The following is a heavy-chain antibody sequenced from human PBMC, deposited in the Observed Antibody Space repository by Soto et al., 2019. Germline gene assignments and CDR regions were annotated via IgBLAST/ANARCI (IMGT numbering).Heavy chain of an antibody. J-gene: IGHJ5*02. V-gene: IGHV3-15*01. CDR2: IKSKTDGGTT. Sequence: NPGGSLRLSCAASGFTFSNAWMSWVRQAPGKGLEWVGRIKSKTDGGTTDYAAPVKGRFTISRDDSKNTLYLQMNSLKTEDTAVYYCTTDPGGGWYYPLNPEYNWFDPWGQGTLVTVSS. CDR1: GFTFSNAW. CDR3: TTDPGGGWYYPLNPEYNWFDP. D-gene: IGHD6-19*01.